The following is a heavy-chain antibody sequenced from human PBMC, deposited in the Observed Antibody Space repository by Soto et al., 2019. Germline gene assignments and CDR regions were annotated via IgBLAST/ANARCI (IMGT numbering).Heavy chain of an antibody. CDR1: GGSISSSSYY. D-gene: IGHD5-18*01. J-gene: IGHJ6*02. CDR3: ARHVTSEGYSYGYYYYYGMDV. V-gene: IGHV4-39*01. Sequence: QLQLQESGPGLVKPSETLSLTCTVSGGSISSSSYYWGWIRQPPGQGLEWIGSIYYSGSTYYNPSLKSRVTISVDTSKNQFSLKLSSVTAADTAVYYCARHVTSEGYSYGYYYYYGMDVWGQGTTVTVSS. CDR2: IYYSGST.